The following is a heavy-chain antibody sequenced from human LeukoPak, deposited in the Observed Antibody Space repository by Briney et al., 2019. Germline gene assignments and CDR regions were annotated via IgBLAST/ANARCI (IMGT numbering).Heavy chain of an antibody. Sequence: PSETLSLTCTVSGGSISSGGYYWSWIRQPPGKGLEWIGYIYYSGSTYYNPSLKSRVTISVDTSKNQFSLKVSSVTAADTAVYYCARGTQWGTLRWLSPIFDYWGQGALVTVSS. CDR1: GGSISSGGYY. V-gene: IGHV4-30-2*01. CDR2: IYYSGST. J-gene: IGHJ4*02. CDR3: ARGTQWGTLRWLSPIFDY. D-gene: IGHD5-24*01.